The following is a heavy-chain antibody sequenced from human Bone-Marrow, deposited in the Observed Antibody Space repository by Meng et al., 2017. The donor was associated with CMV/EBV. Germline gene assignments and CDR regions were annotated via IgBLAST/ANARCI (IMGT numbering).Heavy chain of an antibody. CDR3: ASTVPPASYYYYGMDV. D-gene: IGHD4-17*01. CDR2: IGTAGDT. Sequence: GESLKISCAASGFTFSSNDMHWVRQTTGKGLEWVSAIGTAGDTYYPGSVKGRFTISRDNAKNSLYLQMNSLRAEDTAVYYCASTVPPASYYYYGMDVWGQGTTVTVSS. CDR1: GFTFSSND. V-gene: IGHV3-13*01. J-gene: IGHJ6*02.